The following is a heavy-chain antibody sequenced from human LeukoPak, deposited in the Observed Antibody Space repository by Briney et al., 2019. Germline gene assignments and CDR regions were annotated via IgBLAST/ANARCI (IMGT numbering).Heavy chain of an antibody. CDR3: ARDIASSGYYFDY. Sequence: GGSLRLSCAASGFTFSSYWMSWVRQAPGKGLERVANIKQDGSEKYYVDSVKGRFTISRDNAKNSLYLQMNSLRAEDTAVYYCARDIASSGYYFDYWGQGTLVTVPS. CDR1: GFTFSSYW. V-gene: IGHV3-7*01. D-gene: IGHD3-22*01. J-gene: IGHJ4*02. CDR2: IKQDGSEK.